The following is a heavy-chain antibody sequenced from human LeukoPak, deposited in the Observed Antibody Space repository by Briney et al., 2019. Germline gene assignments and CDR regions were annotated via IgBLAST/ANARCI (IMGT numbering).Heavy chain of an antibody. CDR2: INRNSGGT. V-gene: IGHV1-2*06. Sequence: ASVKVSCKXSGGTFSSYAISWVRQSPGQGLEWMGRINRNSGGTNYSQKFQGRVTMTRDTSISTAYMELSRLRSDDTAVYYCAREGYCNSTSCLEGDNWFDPWGQGTLVTVSS. CDR3: AREGYCNSTSCLEGDNWFDP. J-gene: IGHJ5*02. CDR1: GGTFSSYA. D-gene: IGHD2-2*01.